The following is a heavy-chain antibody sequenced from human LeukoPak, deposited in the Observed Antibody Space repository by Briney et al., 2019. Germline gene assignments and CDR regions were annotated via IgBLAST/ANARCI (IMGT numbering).Heavy chain of an antibody. Sequence: KPSETLSLTCTVSGGSISSYYWSWIRQPPGKGLEWIGYIYYSGSTNYNPSLKSRVTMSVDTSKNQFSLKLRSVTAADTAVYYCARDGYYFDSSGYYFWGQGTLVTVSS. J-gene: IGHJ4*02. D-gene: IGHD3-22*01. CDR1: GGSISSYY. V-gene: IGHV4-59*12. CDR3: ARDGYYFDSSGYYF. CDR2: IYYSGST.